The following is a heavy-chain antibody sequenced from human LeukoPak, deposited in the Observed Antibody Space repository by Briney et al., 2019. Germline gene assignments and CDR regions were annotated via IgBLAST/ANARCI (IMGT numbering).Heavy chain of an antibody. CDR2: LSHTSSYT. D-gene: IGHD4-17*01. V-gene: IGHV3-11*06. CDR3: ARDRTDYGAFDI. J-gene: IGHJ3*02. CDR1: GFTFSDYY. Sequence: GGSLRLSCAASGFTFSDYYMHWIRQAPGKGLEWVSYLSHTSSYTNYADSVKGRFTISRDNAKNSLYLQMNSLRAGDTALYYCARDRTDYGAFDIWGQGTMVTVSS.